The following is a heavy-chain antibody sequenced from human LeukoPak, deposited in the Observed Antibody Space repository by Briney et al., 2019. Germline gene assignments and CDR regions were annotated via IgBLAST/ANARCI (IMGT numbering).Heavy chain of an antibody. Sequence: GGSLRLSCAASGFTFSSYGMHWVRQAPGKGLEWVAFIRYDGSGKYYADSVKGRFTISRDNSKSTLYLQMNSLRAEDTAEYYCVTDRRLASFESWGQGTLVTVSS. CDR1: GFTFSSYG. V-gene: IGHV3-30*02. D-gene: IGHD6-19*01. J-gene: IGHJ4*02. CDR2: IRYDGSGK. CDR3: VTDRRLASFES.